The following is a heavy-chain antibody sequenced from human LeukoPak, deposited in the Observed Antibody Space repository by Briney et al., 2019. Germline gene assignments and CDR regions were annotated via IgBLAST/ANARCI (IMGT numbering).Heavy chain of an antibody. Sequence: ASVKVSCKASGYTFTSYGISWVRQAPGQGLEWMGWISAYNGNTNYAQKLQGRVTMTTDTSASTAYMELRSLRSDDTAVYYCARDGEYYDILTGYYWDAFDIWGQGTMVTVSS. CDR3: ARDGEYYDILTGYYWDAFDI. J-gene: IGHJ3*02. CDR1: GYTFTSYG. D-gene: IGHD3-9*01. V-gene: IGHV1-18*01. CDR2: ISAYNGNT.